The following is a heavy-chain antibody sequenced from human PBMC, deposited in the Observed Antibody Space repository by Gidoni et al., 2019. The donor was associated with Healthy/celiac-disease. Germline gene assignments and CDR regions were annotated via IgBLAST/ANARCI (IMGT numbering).Heavy chain of an antibody. CDR1: GFPFSSYA. V-gene: IGHV3-30*04. CDR2: ISYDGSNK. J-gene: IGHJ4*02. D-gene: IGHD4-17*01. Sequence: QVQLVESGGGVGQPGRSLRLSCAASGFPFSSYALHWVRQAPGTGLGWVAVISYDGSNKYYADSVKGRFTISRDNSKNTLYLQMNSLRAEDTAVYYCARGLMTTVTTNSAGVSEYYFDYWGQGTLVTVSS. CDR3: ARGLMTTVTTNSAGVSEYYFDY.